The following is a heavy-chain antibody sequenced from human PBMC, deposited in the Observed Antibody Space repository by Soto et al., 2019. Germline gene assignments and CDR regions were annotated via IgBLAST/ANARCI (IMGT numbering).Heavy chain of an antibody. CDR2: IIPIFGTA. J-gene: IGHJ3*02. D-gene: IGHD3-9*01. CDR1: GGTFSSYA. Sequence: QVQLVQSGAEVKKPGSSVKVSCKASGGTFSSYAISWVRQAPGQGLEWMGGIIPIFGTANYEQKFQCRVTITADKSTSTAYMELSSLRSEETAVYYCARDHLGYDIVTGYEGPKGDFDIWGQGTMVTVS. V-gene: IGHV1-69*06. CDR3: ARDHLGYDIVTGYEGPKGDFDI.